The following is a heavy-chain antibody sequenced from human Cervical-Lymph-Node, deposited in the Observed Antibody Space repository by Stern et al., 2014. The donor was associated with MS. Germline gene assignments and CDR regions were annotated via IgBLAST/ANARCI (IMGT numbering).Heavy chain of an antibody. Sequence: QVTLRESGPALVKPTQTLTLTCTFSGFSLSTSGMCVSWIRQPPGKALEWLALIDWDDDKYYSTSLKTRLTISKDTSKNQVVLTMTNMDPVDTATYYCARIRCGYNVWGGYYYYGMDVWGQGTTVTVSS. D-gene: IGHD5-24*01. CDR2: IDWDDDK. J-gene: IGHJ6*02. CDR1: GFSLSTSGMC. CDR3: ARIRCGYNVWGGYYYYGMDV. V-gene: IGHV2-70*01.